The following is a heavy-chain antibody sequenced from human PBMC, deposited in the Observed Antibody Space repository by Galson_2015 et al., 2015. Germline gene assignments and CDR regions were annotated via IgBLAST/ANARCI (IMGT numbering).Heavy chain of an antibody. V-gene: IGHV3-30-3*01. J-gene: IGHJ6*02. D-gene: IGHD3-10*01. Sequence: SLRLSCAASGFTFSSYAMHWVRQAPGKGLEWVAVISYDGSNKYYADSVKGRFTISRDNSKNTLYLQMNSLRAEDTAVYYCARAKLPNYYGSGIQMGYYGMDVWGQGTTVTVSS. CDR1: GFTFSSYA. CDR3: ARAKLPNYYGSGIQMGYYGMDV. CDR2: ISYDGSNK.